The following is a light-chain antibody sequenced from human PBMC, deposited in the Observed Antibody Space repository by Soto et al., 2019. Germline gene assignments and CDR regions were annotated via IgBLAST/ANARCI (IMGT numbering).Light chain of an antibody. CDR3: QQRSDWPLT. CDR1: QSVTSY. V-gene: IGKV3-11*01. Sequence: EIVLRQSPGTLSLSPGERATLSCRASQSVTSYLAWYQQKPGQAPRLLIYDVSNRASGIPARFSGSGSETDFTLTISSLEPEDFAVYYCQQRSDWPLTFGQGTRLEIK. CDR2: DVS. J-gene: IGKJ5*01.